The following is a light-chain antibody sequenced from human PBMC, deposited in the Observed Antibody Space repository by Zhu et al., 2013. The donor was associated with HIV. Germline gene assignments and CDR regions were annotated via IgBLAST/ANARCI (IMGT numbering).Light chain of an antibody. J-gene: IGKJ1*01. CDR2: GAS. CDR1: QSISNS. V-gene: IGKV3-20*01. CDR3: QLYGTSLPET. Sequence: EIVLTQSPVSLSLSPGERATLSCRASQSISNSLGWYQQRPGQVPRLLIYGASTRETGVPARFSGSGSGTDFTLTIRRLDPEDFAVYYCQLYGTSLPETFGQGTKVEIK.